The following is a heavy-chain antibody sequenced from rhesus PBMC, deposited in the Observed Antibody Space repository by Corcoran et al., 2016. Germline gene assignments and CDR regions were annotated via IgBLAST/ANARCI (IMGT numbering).Heavy chain of an antibody. J-gene: IGHJ4*01. Sequence: QVQLEESGPGLVKPSETLSLTCAVSGGSISDSYYWSWIRQPPGQGVEWIGDSDGSGGRTYYSPALKRRVTSSPDTSKNQFSLELSSVTPADPAVYYGARGGYSGYSFFDYWGQGVLVPVSS. V-gene: IGHV4-106*01. D-gene: IGHD5-24*01. CDR3: ARGGYSGYSFFDY. CDR1: GGSISDSYY. CDR2: SDGSGGRT.